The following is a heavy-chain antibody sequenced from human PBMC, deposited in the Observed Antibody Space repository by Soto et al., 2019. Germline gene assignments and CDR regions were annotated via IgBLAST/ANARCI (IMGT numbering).Heavy chain of an antibody. CDR3: AKGQGWSYYYDS. V-gene: IGHV3-23*01. CDR1: GFTFSSYA. Sequence: EVQLLESGGGLVQPGGSLRLSCAASGFTFSSYAMSWVRLAPGKGVEWFSSIGGSGGTYYADSVKGRFTISRDNSKNMLYLHLNSLRAEDTAMYYCAKGQGWSYYYDSWGQGTLVTVSS. J-gene: IGHJ4*02. D-gene: IGHD2-15*01. CDR2: IGGSGGT.